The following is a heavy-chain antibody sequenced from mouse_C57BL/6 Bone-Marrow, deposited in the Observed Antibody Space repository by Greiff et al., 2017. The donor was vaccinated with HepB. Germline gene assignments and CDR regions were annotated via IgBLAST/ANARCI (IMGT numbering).Heavy chain of an antibody. CDR3: ARDEDGYLFAY. CDR1: GYTFTNYW. J-gene: IGHJ3*01. D-gene: IGHD2-3*01. CDR2: IYPGGGYT. V-gene: IGHV1-63*01. Sequence: VKLMESGAELVRPGTSVKMSCKASGYTFTNYWIGWAKQRPGHGLEWIGDIYPGGGYTNYNEKFKGKATLTADKSSSTAYMQFSSLTSEDSAIYYCARDEDGYLFAYWGQGTLVTVSA.